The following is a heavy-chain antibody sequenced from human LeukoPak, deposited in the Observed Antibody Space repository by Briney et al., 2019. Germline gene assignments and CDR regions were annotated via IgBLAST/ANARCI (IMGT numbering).Heavy chain of an antibody. Sequence: GGSLRLSCAASGFTFGSYAMSWVRQAPGKGLEWVSAISGSGGSAYYADSVKGRFTISRDNSKNTLYLQMSSLRAEDTALYYCAKDFVGSIPDHFDYWGQGTLVTVSS. CDR3: AKDFVGSIPDHFDY. D-gene: IGHD1-26*01. CDR2: ISGSGGSA. V-gene: IGHV3-23*01. J-gene: IGHJ4*02. CDR1: GFTFGSYA.